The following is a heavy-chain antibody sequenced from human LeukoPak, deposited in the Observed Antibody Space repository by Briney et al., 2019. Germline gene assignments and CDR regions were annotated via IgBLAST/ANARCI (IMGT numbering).Heavy chain of an antibody. V-gene: IGHV3-23*01. CDR2: IFGNGVTT. CDR1: GFTFSNYG. J-gene: IGHJ5*01. D-gene: IGHD3-10*01. CDR3: AKGLGGFASAPDS. Sequence: GGFLRLSCAASGFTFSNYGMSWVRQAPGKGLEWVSAIFGNGVTTFYADSVKGRFTISRDNFQNRLFLQVNSLRVEDTAVYYCAKGLGGFASAPDSWGQGTLVTVSS.